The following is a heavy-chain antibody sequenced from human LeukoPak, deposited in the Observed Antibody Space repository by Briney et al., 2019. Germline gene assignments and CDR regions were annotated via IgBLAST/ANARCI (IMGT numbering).Heavy chain of an antibody. CDR3: AKREKGTTGRFFDY. D-gene: IGHD4-17*01. CDR2: ISEGVGNT. V-gene: IGHV3-23*01. CDR1: GFTLTNYA. J-gene: IGHJ4*02. Sequence: GGSLRLSCAASGFTLTNYAMTWVRQAPGKGLEWVPGISEGVGNTYADSVKGRFTISRDHSKNTLYLQMNSLRAEDTALYYCAKREKGTTGRFFDYWGQGTLVTVSS.